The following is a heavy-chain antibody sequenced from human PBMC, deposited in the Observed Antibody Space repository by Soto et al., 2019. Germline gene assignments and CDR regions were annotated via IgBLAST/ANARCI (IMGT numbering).Heavy chain of an antibody. CDR2: ISVYNGNT. J-gene: IGHJ4*02. CDR3: ARNASWGFDS. D-gene: IGHD3-16*01. CDR1: GYTFSSSS. V-gene: IGHV1-18*01. Sequence: QVQLVQSGAQVKKPGASVKVSCKDSGYTFSSSSISWVRQAPGQGLECMGWISVYNGNTNYAQTLQGRVTMSTDTSTGTAYMELRSLRSDDTAVYYCARNASWGFDSWGQGTLVTVSS.